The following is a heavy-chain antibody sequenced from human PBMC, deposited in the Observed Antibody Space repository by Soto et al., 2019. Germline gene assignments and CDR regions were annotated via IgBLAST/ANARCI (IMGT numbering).Heavy chain of an antibody. J-gene: IGHJ4*01. D-gene: IGHD7-27*01. CDR1: GYTFTSYA. Sequence: ASVKVSCKASGYTFTSYAMHWVRQAPGQRLEWMGWINAGNGNTKYSQKFQGRVTITRDTSASTAYMELSSLRSEDTAVYYCASDWLAGEPHRRWNYWGQGTLVTVSS. V-gene: IGHV1-3*01. CDR2: INAGNGNT. CDR3: ASDWLAGEPHRRWNY.